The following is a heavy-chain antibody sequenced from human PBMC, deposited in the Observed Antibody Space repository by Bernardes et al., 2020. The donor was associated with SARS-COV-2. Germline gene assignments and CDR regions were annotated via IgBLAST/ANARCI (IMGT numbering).Heavy chain of an antibody. V-gene: IGHV1-18*01. J-gene: IGHJ5*02. CDR1: GYTFSSYG. Sequence: ASVKVSCKASGYTFSSYGISWVRQAPGQGLEWMGWISADNGNTNYAQKFQGRVTMTTDTSTSTGYMELRSLRSDDTAVYYCATVVGYSYGGGWFDPWGQGTRVTVSS. D-gene: IGHD5-18*01. CDR3: ATVVGYSYGGGWFDP. CDR2: ISADNGNT.